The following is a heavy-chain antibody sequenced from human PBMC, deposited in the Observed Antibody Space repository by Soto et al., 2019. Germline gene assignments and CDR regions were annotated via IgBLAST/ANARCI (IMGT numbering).Heavy chain of an antibody. D-gene: IGHD3-22*01. J-gene: IGHJ4*02. CDR3: ARDGTPYYDDSSGYYTIYYFDY. CDR2: IIPIFGTA. Sequence: QVQLVQSGAEVKKPGSSVKVSCKASGGTFSSYAISWVRQAPGQGLEWMGGIIPIFGTANYAQKFQGRVTITADESTSTAYMELSSLRSEDTAVYYCARDGTPYYDDSSGYYTIYYFDYWGQGTLVTVSS. CDR1: GGTFSSYA. V-gene: IGHV1-69*01.